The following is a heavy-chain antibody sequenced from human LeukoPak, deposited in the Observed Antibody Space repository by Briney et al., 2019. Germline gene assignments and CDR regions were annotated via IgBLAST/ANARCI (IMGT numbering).Heavy chain of an antibody. CDR1: GFTFSSYG. J-gene: IGHJ4*02. CDR3: ARANCGGDCVTDY. CDR2: ISYDGSNK. Sequence: PGGSLRLSCAASGFTFSSYGMHWVRQAPGKGLEWVAVISYDGSNKYYADSVKGRFTISRDNSKNTLYLQMNSLRAEDTAVYYCARANCGGDCVTDYWGQGTLVTVSS. V-gene: IGHV3-30*03. D-gene: IGHD2-21*02.